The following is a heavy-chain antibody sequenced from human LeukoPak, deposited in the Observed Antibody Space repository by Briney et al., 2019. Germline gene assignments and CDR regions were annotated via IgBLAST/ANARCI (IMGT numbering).Heavy chain of an antibody. J-gene: IGHJ4*02. V-gene: IGHV4-4*07. CDR3: ARGPTTSGSYNYFDY. CDR1: GGSISSYY. D-gene: IGHD1-26*01. CDR2: IYTSGST. Sequence: PSETLSLTCTVSGGSISSYYWSWIRQPAGKGLEWIGRIYTSGSTNYSLSLKSRVSLSVDTSKNQFSLKLNSVTAADTAVYYCARGPTTSGSYNYFDYWGQGTLVTVSS.